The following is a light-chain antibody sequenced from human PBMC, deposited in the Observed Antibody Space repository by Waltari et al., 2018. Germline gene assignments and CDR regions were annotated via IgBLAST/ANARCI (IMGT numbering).Light chain of an antibody. J-gene: IGKJ1*01. CDR3: QQYYSTPWT. CDR1: QCVLHSSNNKNY. Sequence: DIVMTQSLDPLAVSLGERATVNCKPNQCVLHSSNNKNYLAWYQQKPGQPRKLLIYCASTRESGVPDRFSGSGSGTDFTLTISSLQAEDVAVYYCQQYYSTPWTFGQGTKVEIK. CDR2: CAS. V-gene: IGKV4-1*01.